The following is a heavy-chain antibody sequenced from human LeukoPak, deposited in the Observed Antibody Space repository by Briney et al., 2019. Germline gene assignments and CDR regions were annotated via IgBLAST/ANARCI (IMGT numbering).Heavy chain of an antibody. J-gene: IGHJ3*02. V-gene: IGHV1-2*02. CDR2: INPNSGGT. Sequence: ASVSVSCKASGGTFSSYAISWVRQAPGQGLEWMGWINPNSGGTNYAQKFQGRVTMTRDTSISTAYMELSRLRSDDTAVYYCARARHDAFDIWGQGTMVTVSS. CDR3: ARARHDAFDI. CDR1: GGTFSSYA.